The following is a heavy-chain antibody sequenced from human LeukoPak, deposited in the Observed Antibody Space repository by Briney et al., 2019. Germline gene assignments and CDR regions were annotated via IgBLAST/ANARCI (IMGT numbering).Heavy chain of an antibody. V-gene: IGHV3-23*01. CDR1: GFTFSSYA. J-gene: IGHJ4*02. D-gene: IGHD5-18*01. Sequence: GGSLRLSCAASGFTFSSYAMSWVRQAPGKGLEWVSSLRGNGGSTEYVDSVRGRFVISRDNSRNTLYLQMNSLRAEDTAVYYCAKGGSSYGHGIDHWGQGTLVAVSS. CDR2: LRGNGGST. CDR3: AKGGSSYGHGIDH.